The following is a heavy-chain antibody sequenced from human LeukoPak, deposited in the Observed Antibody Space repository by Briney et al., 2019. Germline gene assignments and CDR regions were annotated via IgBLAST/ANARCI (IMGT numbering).Heavy chain of an antibody. CDR3: AKGPSPVLGGGSYFDS. D-gene: IGHD3-16*01. Sequence: GGSLRLSCEASRFTFSKYWMGWVRQAPGRGLEWVANIKQEGSEQNDVDAVKGRFTSSRDNAKNSLSLRMDSLRAEPTAAYHCAKGPSPVLGGGSYFDSWGQGTLVTVSS. CDR1: RFTFSKYW. V-gene: IGHV3-7*03. J-gene: IGHJ4*02. CDR2: IKQEGSEQ.